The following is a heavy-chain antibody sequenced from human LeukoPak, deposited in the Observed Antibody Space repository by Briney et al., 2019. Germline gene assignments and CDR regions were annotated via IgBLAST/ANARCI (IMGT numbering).Heavy chain of an antibody. CDR2: ISGSGGDT. D-gene: IGHD4-17*01. CDR3: AKGGVYGDYYFDY. Sequence: GGSLRLSCAASGFTFSSYAMHWVRQAPGKGLEWVSVISGSGGDTYYADSVKGRFTISGDNSKNTLYLQMNSLRAEDTALYYCAKGGVYGDYYFDYWGQGTLVTVSS. J-gene: IGHJ4*02. V-gene: IGHV3-23*01. CDR1: GFTFSSYA.